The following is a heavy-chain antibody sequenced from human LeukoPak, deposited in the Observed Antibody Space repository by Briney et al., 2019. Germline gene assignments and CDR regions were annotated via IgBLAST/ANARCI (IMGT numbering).Heavy chain of an antibody. Sequence: SETLSLTCTVSGGSISSYYWSWIRQPPGKGLEWIGYIYYSGSTNYNPSLKSRVTISVDTSKNQFSLKLYSVTAADTAVYYCASPTHYYDSSGYYDWYFDLWGRGTLLTVSS. CDR2: IYYSGST. V-gene: IGHV4-59*12. D-gene: IGHD3-22*01. CDR1: GGSISSYY. J-gene: IGHJ2*01. CDR3: ASPTHYYDSSGYYDWYFDL.